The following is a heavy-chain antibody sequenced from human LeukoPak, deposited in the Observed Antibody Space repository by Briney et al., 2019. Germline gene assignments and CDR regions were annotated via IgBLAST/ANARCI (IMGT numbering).Heavy chain of an antibody. CDR3: ARDREVVTAKAQMDV. Sequence: GGSLRLSCAVSGFTVSTNHMAWVRQAPGKGLEWVSVIYVNTNTYYTDSVKGRFTISRDNSKNPVFLQMNSLRVEDTAVYYCARDREVVTAKAQMDVWGKGTTVTVSS. CDR1: GFTVSTNH. D-gene: IGHD2-21*02. V-gene: IGHV3-53*01. CDR2: IYVNTNT. J-gene: IGHJ6*04.